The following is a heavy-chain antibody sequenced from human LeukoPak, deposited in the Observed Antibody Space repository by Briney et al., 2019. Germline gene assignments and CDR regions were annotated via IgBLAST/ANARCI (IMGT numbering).Heavy chain of an antibody. V-gene: IGHV4-39*01. CDR3: ARGRLGQYGGVDY. D-gene: IGHD6-19*01. Sequence: SETLSLTCTVSGGSISRSSYYWGWIRQPPGKGLEWIGSIYYSGSTYYNPSLKSRVTISVDTSKNQFSLKLSSVTAADTAVYYCARGRLGQYGGVDYWGQGTLVTVSS. CDR2: IYYSGST. CDR1: GGSISRSSYY. J-gene: IGHJ4*02.